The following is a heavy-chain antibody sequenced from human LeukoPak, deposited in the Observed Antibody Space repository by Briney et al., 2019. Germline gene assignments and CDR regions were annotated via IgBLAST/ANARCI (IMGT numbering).Heavy chain of an antibody. CDR3: ARNVRFFDS. D-gene: IGHD1-1*01. V-gene: IGHV4-4*02. CDR2: VDHTGNT. Sequence: SETLSLTCTVSGDSISNSIWWSWLRQPPGKGLEWIGEVDHTGNTNYRPSLDSRVTLSIDTSKNHFSLTLTSVTAADTAVYYCARNVRFFDSWGQGTRVTVSS. J-gene: IGHJ4*02. CDR1: GDSISNSIW.